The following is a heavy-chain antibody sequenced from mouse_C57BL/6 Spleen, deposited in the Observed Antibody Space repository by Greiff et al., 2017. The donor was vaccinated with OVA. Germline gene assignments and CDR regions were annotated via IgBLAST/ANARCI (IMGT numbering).Heavy chain of an antibody. CDR1: GYTFTSYW. CDR2: IDPNSGGT. V-gene: IGHV1-72*01. CDR3: AIDTTTPDWYFDV. D-gene: IGHD1-1*01. Sequence: QVQLKQPGAELVKPGASVKLSCKASGYTFTSYWMHWVKQRPGRGLEWIGRIDPNSGGTKYNEKFKSKATLTVDKPSSTAYMQLSSLTSEDSAVYYCAIDTTTPDWYFDVWGTGTTVTVSS. J-gene: IGHJ1*03.